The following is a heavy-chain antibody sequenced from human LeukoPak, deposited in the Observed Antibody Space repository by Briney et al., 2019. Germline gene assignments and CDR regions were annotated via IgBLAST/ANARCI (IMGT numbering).Heavy chain of an antibody. CDR1: GFTFSSYS. CDR3: ARDGPNYYDSSGYYTYDYFDY. Sequence: GGSLRLSCAASGFTFSSYSMNWVRQAPGKGLEWVSSISSSGSYIYYADSVKGRFTISRDNAKNSLYLQMNSLRAEDTAVYYCARDGPNYYDSSGYYTYDYFDYWGQGTLVTVSS. D-gene: IGHD3-22*01. V-gene: IGHV3-21*01. CDR2: ISSSGSYI. J-gene: IGHJ4*02.